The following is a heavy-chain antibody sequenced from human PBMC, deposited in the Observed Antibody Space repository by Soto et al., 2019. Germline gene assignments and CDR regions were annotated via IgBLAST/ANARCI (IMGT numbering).Heavy chain of an antibody. V-gene: IGHV3-30-3*01. CDR2: ISYDGSNK. CDR1: GFTFSSYA. CDR3: ARDMKNWNDPPLGYGMDV. Sequence: GGSLRLSCAASGFTFSSYAMHWVRQAPGKGLEWVAVISYDGSNKYYADSVKGRFTISRDNSKNTLYLQMNSLRAEDTAVYYCARDMKNWNDPPLGYGMDVWGQGTTVTVSS. J-gene: IGHJ6*02. D-gene: IGHD1-1*01.